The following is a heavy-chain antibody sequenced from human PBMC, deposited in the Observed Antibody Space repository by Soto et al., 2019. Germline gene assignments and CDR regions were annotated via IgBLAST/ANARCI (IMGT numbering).Heavy chain of an antibody. CDR2: ISYDGSNK. CDR3: ARSWFGESPEYYFDY. D-gene: IGHD3-10*01. J-gene: IGHJ4*02. V-gene: IGHV3-30-3*01. Sequence: LRLSCAASGFTFSSYAMHWVRQAPGKGLEWVAVISYDGSNKYYADSVKGRFTISRDNSKNTLYLQMNSLRAEDTAVYYCARSWFGESPEYYFDYWGQGTLVTVSS. CDR1: GFTFSSYA.